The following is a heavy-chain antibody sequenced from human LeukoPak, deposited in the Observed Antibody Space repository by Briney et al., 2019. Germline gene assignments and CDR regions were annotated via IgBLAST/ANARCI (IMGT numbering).Heavy chain of an antibody. Sequence: ASVKVSCTASGYTFTGYFLHWVRQAPGQGLEWMGRINPNTGGTNYAQNFQGRVTMTRDTSITTAYMELSSLKSYDTAVYYCARDLSGFLAYGDNLDYWGQGTLVTVSS. D-gene: IGHD4-17*01. CDR1: GYTFTGYF. J-gene: IGHJ4*02. CDR2: INPNTGGT. CDR3: ARDLSGFLAYGDNLDY. V-gene: IGHV1-2*06.